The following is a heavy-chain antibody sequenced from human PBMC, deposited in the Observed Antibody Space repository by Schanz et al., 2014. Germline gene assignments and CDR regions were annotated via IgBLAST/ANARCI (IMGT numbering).Heavy chain of an antibody. CDR2: IIPIHGIV. D-gene: IGHD5-12*01. V-gene: IGHV1-69*04. Sequence: QVQVVQSGAEVKKPGSSVKVSCTASGGTFSSYTISWIRQAPGQGLEWMGRIIPIHGIVNYAQRFQDRVRITADKSTSTAYMELSSLRSDDTAVYYCARGGGPEDVFDIWGQGTILTVSS. J-gene: IGHJ3*02. CDR1: GGTFSSYT. CDR3: ARGGGPEDVFDI.